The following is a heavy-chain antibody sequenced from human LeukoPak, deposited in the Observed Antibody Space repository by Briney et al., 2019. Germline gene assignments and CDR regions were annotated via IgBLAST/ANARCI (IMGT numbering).Heavy chain of an antibody. V-gene: IGHV4-59*12. CDR3: ARERVEQWLVFFDP. CDR1: GGSISSYY. Sequence: SETLSLTCTVSGGSISSYYWSWIRQPPGKGLEWIGYIYYSGSTNYNPSLKSRVTISVDTSKNQFSLKLSSVTAADTAVYYCARERVEQWLVFFDPWGQGTLVTVSS. J-gene: IGHJ5*02. CDR2: IYYSGST. D-gene: IGHD6-19*01.